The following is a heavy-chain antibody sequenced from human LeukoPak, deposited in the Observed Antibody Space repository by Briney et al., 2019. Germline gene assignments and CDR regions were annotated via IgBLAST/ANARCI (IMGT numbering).Heavy chain of an antibody. Sequence: GGSLRLSCAASGFTFNSYWMWWVRQASGKGLEWVANINPYGSDTYYADSVKGRFTISRDNAENSLYLQMNSLRAEDTAVYYCTRVRVVVPSAFDYCDFWGQRTPVTVSS. J-gene: IGHJ4*02. V-gene: IGHV3-7*01. CDR1: GFTFNSYW. D-gene: IGHD2-2*01. CDR3: TRVRVVVPSAFDYCDF. CDR2: INPYGSDT.